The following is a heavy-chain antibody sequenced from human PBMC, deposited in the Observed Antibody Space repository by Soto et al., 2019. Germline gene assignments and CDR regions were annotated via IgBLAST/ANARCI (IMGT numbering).Heavy chain of an antibody. V-gene: IGHV4-34*01. D-gene: IGHD3-16*02. Sequence: SETLSLTCAVYGGSFSGYYWSWIRQPPGKGLEWIGEINHSGSTNYNPSLKSRVTISVDTSKNQFSLKLSTVTAADTAVYYCAIVDDYFGGSYRRSFYGMDVRGQRTTVTGSS. CDR3: AIVDDYFGGSYRRSFYGMDV. J-gene: IGHJ6*02. CDR1: GGSFSGYY. CDR2: INHSGST.